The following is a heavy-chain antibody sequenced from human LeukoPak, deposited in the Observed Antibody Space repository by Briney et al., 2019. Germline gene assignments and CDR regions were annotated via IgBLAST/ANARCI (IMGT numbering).Heavy chain of an antibody. J-gene: IGHJ5*02. D-gene: IGHD3-16*01. CDR1: GYTFTGYY. CDR3: ARDRGFGDDP. Sequence: EASVKVSCKTSGYTFTGYYLHWVRQAPGQGLERMGWINPKNGDTKYAQNFQGRVTMTRDTSISTAYMDLISLKSDDTAVYFCARDRGFGDDPWGQGTLVTVSS. V-gene: IGHV1-2*02. CDR2: INPKNGDT.